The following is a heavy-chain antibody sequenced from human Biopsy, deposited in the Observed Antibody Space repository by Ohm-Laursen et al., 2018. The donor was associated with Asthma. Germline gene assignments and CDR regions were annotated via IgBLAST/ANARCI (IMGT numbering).Heavy chain of an antibody. CDR1: GGTFSSDA. D-gene: IGHD3-16*01. CDR2: IIPIVGTT. Sequence: SVKVSCNASGGTFSSDAIGWVRQAPGQGLEWMGGIIPIVGTTAYAQKFRGRVTITADEATSTAYMELSSLRSEDTAVYYCARDQGDFWFFDLWGRGSLVTVSS. CDR3: ARDQGDFWFFDL. J-gene: IGHJ2*01. V-gene: IGHV1-69*13.